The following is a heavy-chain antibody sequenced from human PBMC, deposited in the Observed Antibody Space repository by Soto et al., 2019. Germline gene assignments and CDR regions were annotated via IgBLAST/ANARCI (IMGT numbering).Heavy chain of an antibody. CDR1: GFTFNNYA. Sequence: GGSLRLSCAASGFTFNNYAMSWVRQAPGKGLEWVSTISGRGGGTCYVDSVKGRFTISRDNSKSTLYLQMNSLRAEDTAVYYCARADFLTDYYYPIQYFDYWGQGTLVTVSS. V-gene: IGHV3-23*01. CDR2: ISGRGGGT. J-gene: IGHJ4*02. CDR3: ARADFLTDYYYPIQYFDY. D-gene: IGHD3-9*01.